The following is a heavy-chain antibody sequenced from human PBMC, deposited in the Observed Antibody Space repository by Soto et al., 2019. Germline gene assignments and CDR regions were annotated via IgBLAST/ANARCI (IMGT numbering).Heavy chain of an antibody. Sequence: QVQLQQWGAGLLKPSETLSLTCAVYGGSFSGYYWSWIRQPPGKGLEWIGEINHSGSTNYNPSLKSGVNVSVDTSKTQFSLTLSSVTAADTAVYYCARGPRSPDYWGQGTLVTVSS. V-gene: IGHV4-34*01. CDR3: ARGPRSPDY. CDR1: GGSFSGYY. CDR2: INHSGST. J-gene: IGHJ4*02.